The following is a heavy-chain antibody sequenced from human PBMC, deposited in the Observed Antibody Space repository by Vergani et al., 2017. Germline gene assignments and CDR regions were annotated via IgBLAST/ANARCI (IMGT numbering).Heavy chain of an antibody. V-gene: IGHV3-21*01. D-gene: IGHD1-26*01. CDR1: GFTFSSYS. CDR3: AKDLAWELPDYVDY. Sequence: EVQLVESGGGLVKPGGSLRLSCAASGFTFSSYSMNWVRQAPGKGLEWVSSISSSSSYIYYADSVKGRFTISRDNAKNSLYLQMNSLRAEDTAVYYCAKDLAWELPDYVDYWGQGTLVTVSS. J-gene: IGHJ4*02. CDR2: ISSSSSYI.